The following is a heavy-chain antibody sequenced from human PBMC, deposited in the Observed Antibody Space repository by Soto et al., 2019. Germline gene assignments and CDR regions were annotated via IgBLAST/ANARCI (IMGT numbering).Heavy chain of an antibody. V-gene: IGHV4-31*03. CDR1: GGSILNGGHY. CDR3: ARMAGPWYFDL. CDR2: IFFSGNT. J-gene: IGHJ2*01. Sequence: PSETLSLTCTVSGGSILNGGHYWTWIRQHPGKGLEWIGRIFFSGNTHYNPALKSRLTFSLDTAKNQFSLSLNSVTAADTAVYYCARMAGPWYFDLWGCGTLVTVSS.